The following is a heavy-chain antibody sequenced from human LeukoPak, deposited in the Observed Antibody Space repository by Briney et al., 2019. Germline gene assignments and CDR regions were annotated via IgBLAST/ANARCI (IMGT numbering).Heavy chain of an antibody. D-gene: IGHD6-13*01. CDR3: ARVLAAAKQGEYYFDY. J-gene: IGHJ4*02. CDR1: GYRFTSYW. V-gene: IGHV5-51*01. Sequence: GESLKISCKGSGYRFTSYWIGWVRQLPGKGLGWMGIIYPGDSDTRYNPSFQGQVTISVDNSSSTAYLQWSSLKASDTAMYYCARVLAAAKQGEYYFDYWGQGTLVTVSS. CDR2: IYPGDSDT.